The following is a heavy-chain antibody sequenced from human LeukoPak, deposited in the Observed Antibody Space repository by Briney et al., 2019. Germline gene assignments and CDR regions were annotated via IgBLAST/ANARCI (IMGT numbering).Heavy chain of an antibody. CDR1: GDSVSNYY. D-gene: IGHD3-10*01. CDR2: IYYSESA. V-gene: IGHV4-59*02. Sequence: SETLSLTCTVSGDSVSNYYWSWIRQPPGKRLEWIGCIYYSESATYNPSLKSRVTISLDTSKNQFFLKLSSVTAADTAVYYCARYGLYSFDYWGQGALVTVSS. J-gene: IGHJ4*02. CDR3: ARYGLYSFDY.